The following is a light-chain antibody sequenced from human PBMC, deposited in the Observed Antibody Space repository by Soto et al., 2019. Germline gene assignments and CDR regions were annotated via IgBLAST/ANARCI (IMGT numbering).Light chain of an antibody. Sequence: NFMLTQPLSVSESPGKTVTISCTRSSGNIAVNYVQWYQQRPGSAPSIVIFEDNKRSSGVPDRFSGSIDSSSNSASLTISGLKTEDEADYYCQSFDDNNRGIFGGGTKVTVL. J-gene: IGLJ1*01. CDR2: EDN. CDR3: QSFDDNNRGI. CDR1: SGNIAVNY. V-gene: IGLV6-57*04.